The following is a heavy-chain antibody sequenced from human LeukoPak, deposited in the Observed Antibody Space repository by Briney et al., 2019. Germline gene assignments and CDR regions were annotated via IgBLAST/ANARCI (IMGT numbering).Heavy chain of an antibody. CDR3: AREIAAAGKAFDP. J-gene: IGHJ5*02. D-gene: IGHD6-13*01. V-gene: IGHV4-31*03. CDR2: IYYSGST. CDR1: GGSISSGGYY. Sequence: SQTLSLTCTVSGGSISSGGYYWSWIRQHPGKGLEWIGYIYYSGSTYYNPPLKSRVTISVDTSKNQFSLKLSSVTAADTAVYYCAREIAAAGKAFDPWGQGTLVTVSS.